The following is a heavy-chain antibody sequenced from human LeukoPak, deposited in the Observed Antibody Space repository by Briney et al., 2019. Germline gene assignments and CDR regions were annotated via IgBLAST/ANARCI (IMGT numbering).Heavy chain of an antibody. D-gene: IGHD1-1*01. CDR2: TYWDDDK. Sequence: SGPTLVKPTQTLTLTCTFSGFSLSTSGVGVGWIRQPPGKALGWLALTYWDDDKRYSPSLKSRLTITKDTSKNQVVLTMTNMDPVDTATYYCAHSSYNWNDGGFDYWGQGTLVTVSS. J-gene: IGHJ4*02. CDR1: GFSLSTSGVG. CDR3: AHSSYNWNDGGFDY. V-gene: IGHV2-5*02.